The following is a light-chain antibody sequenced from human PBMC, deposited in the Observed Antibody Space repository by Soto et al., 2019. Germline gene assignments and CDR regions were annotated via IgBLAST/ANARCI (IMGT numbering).Light chain of an antibody. V-gene: IGKV1-5*03. CDR3: QQYNKWPLT. CDR2: KTS. J-gene: IGKJ1*01. CDR1: QSISNW. Sequence: DIQMTQSPSTLSASVGARVPITCRASQSISNWLAWYQQKPGKAPKILIYKTSSLESGVPSRFSGSGSGTEFTLTISSLQSEDFTVYYCQQYNKWPLTFGQGTKVDNK.